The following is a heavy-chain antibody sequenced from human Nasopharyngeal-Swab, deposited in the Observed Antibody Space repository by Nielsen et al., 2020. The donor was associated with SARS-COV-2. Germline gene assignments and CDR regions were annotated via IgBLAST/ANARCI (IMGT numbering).Heavy chain of an antibody. J-gene: IGHJ6*02. Sequence: SETLSLTCAISGASVSSNSAAWNWIRQSPSRGLEWLGRTYCRSKWYNDYAVSVKSRITINPDTSKNQFSLQLNSVTPEDTAVYYCANEDIVVVPAAGDYYYYYGMDVWGQGTTVTVSS. CDR1: GASVSSNSAA. CDR2: TYCRSKWYN. V-gene: IGHV6-1*01. CDR3: ANEDIVVVPAAGDYYYYYGMDV. D-gene: IGHD2-2*01.